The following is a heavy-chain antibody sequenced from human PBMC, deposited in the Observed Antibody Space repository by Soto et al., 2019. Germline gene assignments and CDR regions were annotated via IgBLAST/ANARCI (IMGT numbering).Heavy chain of an antibody. D-gene: IGHD6-25*01. J-gene: IGHJ6*02. Sequence: EVQLVESGGGFIQPGGSLRLSCVVSGLTVSRNYMTWVRQAPGKGLECVSVIYSGGSTYSAASGKGRFTISCENSKKTVYFLLNSLRADDAAVYYCSRFTQGRREDIDVWGHGTTVTVS. CDR2: IYSGGST. CDR3: SRFTQGRREDIDV. V-gene: IGHV3-53*01. CDR1: GLTVSRNY.